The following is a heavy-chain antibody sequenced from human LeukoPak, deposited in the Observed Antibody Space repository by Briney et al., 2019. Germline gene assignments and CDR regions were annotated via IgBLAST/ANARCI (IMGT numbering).Heavy chain of an antibody. CDR1: GGSILSSSYY. D-gene: IGHD3-10*01. CDR3: ARGTYGSGTAVAFDI. J-gene: IGHJ3*02. V-gene: IGHV4-39*07. CDR2: IYYSGNT. Sequence: SETLSLTCTVSGGSILSSSYYWGWIRQPPGKGLEWIGSIYYSGNTDYNPSLKSRVTISVETSKNQFSLKLSSVTAADTAVYYCARGTYGSGTAVAFDIWGQGTMVTVSS.